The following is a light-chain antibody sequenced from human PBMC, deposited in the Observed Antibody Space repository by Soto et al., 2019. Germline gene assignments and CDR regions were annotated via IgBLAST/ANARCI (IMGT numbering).Light chain of an antibody. V-gene: IGKV1-8*01. CDR3: QQYYSYQT. J-gene: IGKJ1*01. Sequence: AIRMTQSPSSLSASTGDRVTITCRASQGISSYLAWYQQKPGKAPKLLIYAASTLQSGVPSRISGSGSGTDFTLTVSCLQSEDFATYYCQQYYSYQTFGQWTKLDIK. CDR2: AAS. CDR1: QGISSY.